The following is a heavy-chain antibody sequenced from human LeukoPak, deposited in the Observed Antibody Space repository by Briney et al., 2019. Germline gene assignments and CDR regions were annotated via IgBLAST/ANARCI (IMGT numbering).Heavy chain of an antibody. V-gene: IGHV3-48*03. D-gene: IGHD2-2*01. Sequence: PPGGSLRLSCAASGFTFSSYEMNWVRQAPGKGLEWVSYISSSGSTIYYADSVKGRFTISRDNAKNSLYLQMNSLRAEDTAVYYCVVVPAAMSNWFDPWGQGTLVTVSS. J-gene: IGHJ5*02. CDR1: GFTFSSYE. CDR2: ISSSGSTI. CDR3: VVVPAAMSNWFDP.